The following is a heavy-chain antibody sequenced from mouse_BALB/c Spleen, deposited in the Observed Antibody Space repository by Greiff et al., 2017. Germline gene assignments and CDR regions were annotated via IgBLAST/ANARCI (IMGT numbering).Heavy chain of an antibody. D-gene: IGHD1-1*01. V-gene: IGHV5-6-3*01. CDR1: GFTFSSYG. Sequence: EVKLMESGGGLVQPGGSLKLSCAASGFTFSSYGMSWVRQTPDKRLELVATINSNGGSYTYYPDSVKGRFTISRDNAKNTLYLQMSSLKSEDTAMYYCARECYGSSYLDYWGQGTSVTVSS. J-gene: IGHJ4*01. CDR2: INSNGGSYT. CDR3: ARECYGSSYLDY.